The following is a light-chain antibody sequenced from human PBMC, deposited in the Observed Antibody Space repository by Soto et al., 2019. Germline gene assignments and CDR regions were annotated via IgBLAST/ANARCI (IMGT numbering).Light chain of an antibody. CDR1: QDIGYF. CDR2: SAS. CDR3: QKYDSAPFT. Sequence: DIQMTQSPSSLSASVGDRVTITCRASQDIGYFLTWYQQRPGKVPKLIIYSASSLFSGAPSRFSRSGSGTDFTLTIFNLQPDAVATYYCQKYDSAPFTFGPGTRVEIK. J-gene: IGKJ3*01. V-gene: IGKV1-27*01.